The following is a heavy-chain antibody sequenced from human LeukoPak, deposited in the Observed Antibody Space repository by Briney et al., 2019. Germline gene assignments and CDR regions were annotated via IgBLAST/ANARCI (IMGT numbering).Heavy chain of an antibody. CDR2: ISDSGGRT. CDR1: GVTLSSYA. V-gene: IGHV3-23*01. D-gene: IGHD7-27*01. Sequence: GESLRLSCAASGVTLSSYAMSWVRQAPGKGLEWVSGISDSGGRTYYADSVKGRFTISRDNSKNTLYLQMNSLRAEDTAVYFCAKLGDPTGWHYFHYWGQGTLVTVSS. CDR3: AKLGDPTGWHYFHY. J-gene: IGHJ4*02.